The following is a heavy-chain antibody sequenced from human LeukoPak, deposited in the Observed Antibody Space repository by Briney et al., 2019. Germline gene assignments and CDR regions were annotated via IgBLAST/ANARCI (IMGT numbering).Heavy chain of an antibody. CDR1: GFTFDDYG. J-gene: IGHJ5*02. CDR3: ARALGYCSSTSCYQGVAWFDP. Sequence: GGSLRLSCAASGFTFDDYGMSRVRQAPGKGLEWVSGINWNGGSTGYADSVKGRFTISRDNAKNSLYLQMNSLRAEDTALYHCARALGYCSSTSCYQGVAWFDPWGQGTLVTVSS. V-gene: IGHV3-20*01. CDR2: INWNGGST. D-gene: IGHD2-2*01.